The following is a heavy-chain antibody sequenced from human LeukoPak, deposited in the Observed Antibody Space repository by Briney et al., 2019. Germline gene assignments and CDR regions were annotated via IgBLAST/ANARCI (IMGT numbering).Heavy chain of an antibody. CDR2: IKQDGSEK. D-gene: IGHD6-19*01. CDR1: GFIFSSYN. CDR3: AREQWLVQFAFDI. Sequence: GGSLRLSCAASGFIFSSYNMNWVRQAPGKGLEWVANIKQDGSEKYYVDSVKGRFTISRDNAKNSLYLQMNSLRAEDTAVYYCAREQWLVQFAFDIWGQGTMVTVSS. V-gene: IGHV3-7*03. J-gene: IGHJ3*02.